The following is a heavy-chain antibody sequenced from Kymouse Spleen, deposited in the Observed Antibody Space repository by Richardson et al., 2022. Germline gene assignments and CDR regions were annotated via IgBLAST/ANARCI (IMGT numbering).Heavy chain of an antibody. D-gene: IGHD1-1*01,IGHD1-20*01,IGHD1-7*01. J-gene: IGHJ4*02. Sequence: QVQLQQWGAGLLKPSETLSLTCAVYGGSFSGYYWSWIRQPPGKGLEWIGEINHSGSTNYNPSLKSRVTISVDTSKNQFSLKLSSVTAADTAVYYCAREGNWKIFDYWGQGTLVTVSS. CDR1: GGSFSGYY. CDR3: AREGNWKIFDY. V-gene: IGHV4-34*01. CDR2: INHSGST.